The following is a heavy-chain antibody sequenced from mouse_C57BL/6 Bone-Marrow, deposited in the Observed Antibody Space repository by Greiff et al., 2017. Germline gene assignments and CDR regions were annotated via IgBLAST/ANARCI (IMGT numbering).Heavy chain of an antibody. CDR3: ARGCITTVVADWYFDV. V-gene: IGHV5-4*01. CDR1: GFTFSSYA. J-gene: IGHJ1*03. CDR2: ISDGGSYT. D-gene: IGHD1-1*01. Sequence: EVQVVESGGGLVKPGGSLKLSCAASGFTFSSYAMSWVRQTPEKRLEWVATISDGGSYTYYPDNVKGRFTISRDNAKNNLYLQMSHLKSEDTAMYYCARGCITTVVADWYFDVWGTGTTVTVSS.